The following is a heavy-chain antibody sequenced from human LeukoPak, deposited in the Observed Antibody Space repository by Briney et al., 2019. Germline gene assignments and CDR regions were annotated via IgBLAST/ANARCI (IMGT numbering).Heavy chain of an antibody. V-gene: IGHV1-8*03. Sequence: GASVKVSCKASGYRFVKYDINWVRQAPGQGLEWLGWMNPQTNKGGSAPKFQGRLTITRNISMNTAYLELNSLQHEDTAVYFCARGGENWGGEDFFDPWGQGTLVTVSS. CDR3: ARGGENWGGEDFFDP. D-gene: IGHD3-16*01. J-gene: IGHJ5*02. CDR2: MNPQTNKG. CDR1: GYRFVKYD.